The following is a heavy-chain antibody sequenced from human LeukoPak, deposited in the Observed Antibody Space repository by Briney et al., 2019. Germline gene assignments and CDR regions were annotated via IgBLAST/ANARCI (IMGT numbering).Heavy chain of an antibody. CDR1: GGSIISSSYY. CDR2: TYYSGST. D-gene: IGHD3-3*01. CDR3: ARDPSSIYFDY. Sequence: SETLSLTCTVSGGSIISSSYYWAWIRQPPGEGLEWIGSTYYSGSTYYNPSLKSRVTISVDTSKNQFSLKLSSVTAADTAVYYCARDPSSIYFDYWGQGTLVTVAS. V-gene: IGHV4-39*07. J-gene: IGHJ4*02.